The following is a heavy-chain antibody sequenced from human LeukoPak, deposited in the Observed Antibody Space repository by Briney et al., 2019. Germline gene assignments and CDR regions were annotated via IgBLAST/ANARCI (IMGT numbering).Heavy chain of an antibody. CDR3: ARDLSAAFDF. Sequence: GGSLRLSCAASGFTFTSYSMNWVRQAPGKGLEWVSTISGGGGSTYYADSVKGRFTISRDNSKNTLFLDMSNLRVEDTALYYCARDLSAAFDFWGQGVLVTVSS. D-gene: IGHD6-25*01. J-gene: IGHJ4*02. CDR1: GFTFTSYS. V-gene: IGHV3-23*01. CDR2: ISGGGGST.